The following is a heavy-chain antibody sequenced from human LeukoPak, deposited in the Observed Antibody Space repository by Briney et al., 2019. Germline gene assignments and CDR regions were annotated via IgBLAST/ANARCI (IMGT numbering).Heavy chain of an antibody. V-gene: IGHV1-18*01. J-gene: IGHJ5*02. Sequence: WASVKVSCKASGYTSTSYGISWVRQAPGQGLEWMGWISAYNSNRNYAQKLQGRVTMTTDTSTSTAYMELRSLRSDDTAVYYCARDGCSTTSCYIQNWFDPWGQGTLVTVSS. CDR1: GYTSTSYG. D-gene: IGHD2-2*02. CDR2: ISAYNSNR. CDR3: ARDGCSTTSCYIQNWFDP.